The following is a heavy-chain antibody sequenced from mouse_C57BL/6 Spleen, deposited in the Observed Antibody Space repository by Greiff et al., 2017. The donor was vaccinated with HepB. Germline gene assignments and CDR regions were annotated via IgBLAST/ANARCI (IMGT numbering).Heavy chain of an antibody. CDR1: GYTFTDYY. Sequence: EVQLQQSGPELVKPGASVKISCKASGYTFTDYYMNWVKQSHGKSLEWIGDINPNNGGTSYNQKFKGKATLTVDKSSSTAYMELRSLTSEDSAVYCCARTELRLWFAYWGQGTLVTVSA. J-gene: IGHJ3*01. D-gene: IGHD2-4*01. V-gene: IGHV1-26*01. CDR3: ARTELRLWFAY. CDR2: INPNNGGT.